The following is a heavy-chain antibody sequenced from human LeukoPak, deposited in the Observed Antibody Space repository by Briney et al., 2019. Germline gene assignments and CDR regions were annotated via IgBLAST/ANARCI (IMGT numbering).Heavy chain of an antibody. Sequence: GASVKVSCKASGYTFTGYYMHWVRQAPGQGLEWMGWINPNSGGTNYAQKIQGRVTMTRDTSISTAYMELSRLRSDDTAVYYCARFTMVRGVKTFDYWGQGTLVAVSS. CDR3: ARFTMVRGVKTFDY. CDR2: INPNSGGT. D-gene: IGHD3-10*01. V-gene: IGHV1-2*02. CDR1: GYTFTGYY. J-gene: IGHJ4*02.